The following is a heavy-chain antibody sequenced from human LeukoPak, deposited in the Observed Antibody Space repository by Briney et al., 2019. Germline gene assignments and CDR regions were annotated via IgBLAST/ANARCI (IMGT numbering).Heavy chain of an antibody. V-gene: IGHV3-23*01. CDR1: GFTFSRHA. CDR3: ADPGACSSVLCEDNY. Sequence: PGGSLRLSCAASGFTFSRHAMSWVRQAPGKGREWVSAISGSGCGGSTHYAESVKGRFTISRDNSKNTVYLQMNSLRAEDTAVYYCADPGACSSVLCEDNYWGQGTLVTVSS. D-gene: IGHD2-2*01. J-gene: IGHJ4*02. CDR2: ISGSGCGGST.